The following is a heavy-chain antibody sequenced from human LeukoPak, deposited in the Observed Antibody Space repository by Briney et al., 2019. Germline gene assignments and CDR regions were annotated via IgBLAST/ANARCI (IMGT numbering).Heavy chain of an antibody. V-gene: IGHV4-34*01. J-gene: IGHJ6*02. D-gene: IGHD4-17*01. CDR2: INHSGST. CDR3: ARVRMTTVTTSYYYYYYGMDV. CDR1: GGSFSGYY. Sequence: PSETLSLTCAVYGGSFSGYYWSWIRQPPGKGLEWIGEINHSGSTNYNPSLKSRVTISVDTSKNRFSLKLSSVTAADTAVYYCARVRMTTVTTSYYYYYYGMDVWGQGTTVTVSS.